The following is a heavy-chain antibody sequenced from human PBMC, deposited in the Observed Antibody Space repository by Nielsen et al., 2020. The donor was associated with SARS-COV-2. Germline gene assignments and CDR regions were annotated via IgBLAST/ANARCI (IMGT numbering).Heavy chain of an antibody. CDR1: GFTFSSYG. CDR3: ARGNYGGNSVNWYFDL. V-gene: IGHV3-33*01. CDR2: IWYDGSNK. J-gene: IGHJ2*01. D-gene: IGHD4-23*01. Sequence: GGSLRLSCAASGFTFSSYGMHWVRQAPGKGLEWVAVIWYDGSNKYYADSVKGRFTISRDNSKNTLYLQMNSLRAEDTAVYYCARGNYGGNSVNWYFDLWGRGTLATVSS.